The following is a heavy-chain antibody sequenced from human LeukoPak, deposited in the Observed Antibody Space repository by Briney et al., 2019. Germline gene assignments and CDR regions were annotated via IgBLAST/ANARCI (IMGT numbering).Heavy chain of an antibody. CDR3: ARDQTVTPYYYYYGMDV. J-gene: IGHJ6*02. CDR2: ISAYNGNT. Sequence: ASVEVSCKASGGTFSSYAISWVRQAPGQGLEWMGWISAYNGNTNYAQKLQGRVTMTTDTSTSTAYMELRSLRSDDTAVYYCARDQTVTPYYYYYGMDVWGQGTTVTVSS. D-gene: IGHD4-17*01. V-gene: IGHV1-18*01. CDR1: GGTFSSYA.